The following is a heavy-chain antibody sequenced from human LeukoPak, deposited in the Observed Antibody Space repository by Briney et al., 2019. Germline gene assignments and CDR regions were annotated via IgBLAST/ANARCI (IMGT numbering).Heavy chain of an antibody. CDR1: GFTFSSYA. CDR2: ISGSGGST. CDR3: ARGSYWENYFDC. D-gene: IGHD1-26*01. V-gene: IGHV3-23*01. Sequence: PGGSLRLSCAASGFTFSSYAMSWVRQAPGKGLEWVSAISGSGGSTYYADSVKGRFTISRDNSKNTLYLQMNSLRAEDTAVYYCARGSYWENYFDCWGQGTLVTVSS. J-gene: IGHJ4*02.